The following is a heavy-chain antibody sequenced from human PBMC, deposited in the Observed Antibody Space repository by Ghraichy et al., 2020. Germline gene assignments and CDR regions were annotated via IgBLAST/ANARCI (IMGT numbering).Heavy chain of an antibody. CDR3: AKDLADYYDSSGYYPWPFNWFDP. D-gene: IGHD3-22*01. J-gene: IGHJ5*02. Sequence: RGSLRLSCAASGFTFSSYAMSWVRQAPGKGLEWVSAISGSGGSTYYADSVKGRFTISRDNSKNTLYLQMNSLRAEDTAVYYCAKDLADYYDSSGYYPWPFNWFDPWGQGTLVTVSS. V-gene: IGHV3-23*01. CDR1: GFTFSSYA. CDR2: ISGSGGST.